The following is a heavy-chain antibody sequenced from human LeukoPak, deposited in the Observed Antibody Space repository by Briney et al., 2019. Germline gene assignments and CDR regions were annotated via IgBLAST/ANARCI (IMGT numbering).Heavy chain of an antibody. CDR1: GFTFSSYG. Sequence: GGSLRLSCAASGFTFSSYGMNWVRQAPGKGLEWVSSISSGSTYKYYADSMKGRFTISRDNAKNSLYLQMNSLRAEDTAVYYCAKDRSTMVPWFDPWGQGTLVTVSS. J-gene: IGHJ5*02. CDR2: ISSGSTYK. V-gene: IGHV3-21*04. CDR3: AKDRSTMVPWFDP. D-gene: IGHD3-10*01.